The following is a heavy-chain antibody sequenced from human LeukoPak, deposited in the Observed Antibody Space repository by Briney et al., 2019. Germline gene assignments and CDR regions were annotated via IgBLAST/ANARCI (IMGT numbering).Heavy chain of an antibody. CDR3: ARRDGPTGYFDY. V-gene: IGHV4-4*09. Sequence: SETLSLICTVSGGSISSYYWGWIRQPPGKGLEWIGYIYTCGSTNYNPSLKSRVTISVDTSKNQFSLKLSSVTAADTAVYYCARRDGPTGYFDYWGQGTLVTVSS. CDR1: GGSISSYY. D-gene: IGHD7-27*01. CDR2: IYTCGST. J-gene: IGHJ4*02.